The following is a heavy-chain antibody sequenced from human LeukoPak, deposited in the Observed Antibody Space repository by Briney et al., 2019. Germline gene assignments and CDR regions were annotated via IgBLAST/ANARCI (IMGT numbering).Heavy chain of an antibody. CDR2: ISGNGGST. J-gene: IGHJ4*02. Sequence: GGSLRLSCAASGFTFSSYAMSWVRQAPGKGLEWVSDISGNGGSTYYADSVKGRFTISRDNSKITLYLQMNSLTAEDTAVYYCAKDWREGATYFDYWGQGTLVTVSS. D-gene: IGHD1-26*01. CDR3: AKDWREGATYFDY. CDR1: GFTFSSYA. V-gene: IGHV3-23*01.